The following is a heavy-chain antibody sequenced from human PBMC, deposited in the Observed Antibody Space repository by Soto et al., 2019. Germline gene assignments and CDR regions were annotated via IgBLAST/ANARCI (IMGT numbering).Heavy chain of an antibody. V-gene: IGHV4-59*01. CDR3: ATALVRFGELLFDY. J-gene: IGHJ4*02. CDR2: IYYSGST. Sequence: QVQLQESGPGLVKPSETLSLTCTVSGGSISGYYWSWIRQPPGKGLEWIGYIYYSGSTNYNPSLKSRVTISVDTSKNQSSLKLSSVTAADTAVYYCATALVRFGELLFDYWGQGTLVTVSS. CDR1: GGSISGYY. D-gene: IGHD3-10*01.